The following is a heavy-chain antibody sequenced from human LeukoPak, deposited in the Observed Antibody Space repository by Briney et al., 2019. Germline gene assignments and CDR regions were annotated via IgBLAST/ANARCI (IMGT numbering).Heavy chain of an antibody. CDR2: ISSSSSYI. V-gene: IGHV3-21*04. CDR3: AILLDSLY. CDR1: GFTFSSYG. D-gene: IGHD2-15*01. J-gene: IGHJ4*02. Sequence: PGGSLRLSCAASGFTFSSYGMHWVRQAPGKGLEWVSSISSSSSYIYYADSVKGRFTISRDNAKNSLYLQMNSLRAEDTAVYYCAILLDSLYWGQGTLVTVSS.